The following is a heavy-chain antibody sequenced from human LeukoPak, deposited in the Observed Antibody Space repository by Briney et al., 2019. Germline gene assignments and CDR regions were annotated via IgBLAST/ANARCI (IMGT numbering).Heavy chain of an antibody. V-gene: IGHV3-48*03. J-gene: IGHJ4*02. CDR2: ISHNGSVM. CDR3: ARDTDCGFSRCYRWHSFDY. CDR1: GFTFTAYD. D-gene: IGHD2-21*01. Sequence: GGSLRLSCAASGFTFTAYDMNWVRQAPGKGLEWVSYISHNGSVMNYADSVKGRFTMSRDNAKNSLYLQMNGLRAEDTAVYYCARDTDCGFSRCYRWHSFDYWGQGTLVTVSS.